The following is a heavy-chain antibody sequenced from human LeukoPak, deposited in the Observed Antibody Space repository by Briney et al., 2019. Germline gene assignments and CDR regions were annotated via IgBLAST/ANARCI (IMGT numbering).Heavy chain of an antibody. CDR3: ATDSSISWYFI. J-gene: IGHJ4*02. CDR1: GGSISSYNW. D-gene: IGHD6-13*01. Sequence: PSETLSLTCTVSGGSISSYNWWSWVRQPPGKGLEWIGEIYHSGSTNYNPSLKSRVTMSVDKSKNEFSLKLNSVTAADTAVYYCATDSSISWYFIWGQGTLVTVSS. V-gene: IGHV4-4*02. CDR2: IYHSGST.